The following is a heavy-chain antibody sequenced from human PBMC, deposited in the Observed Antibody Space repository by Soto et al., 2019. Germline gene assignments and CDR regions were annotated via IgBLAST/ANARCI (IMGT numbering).Heavy chain of an antibody. CDR3: ARSLRGYSGYCGY. Sequence: QVQLVESGGGLVKPGGCLRLSCAASGFTFSDYYMSWIRQAPGKGLEWVSYISSSGSDTNYADSVKGRFTVSRDNAKNSLYLQMNSLSADDTAVYYCARSLRGYSGYCGYWGQGTLVTVSS. D-gene: IGHD5-12*01. CDR1: GFTFSDYY. CDR2: ISSSGSDT. J-gene: IGHJ4*02. V-gene: IGHV3-11*05.